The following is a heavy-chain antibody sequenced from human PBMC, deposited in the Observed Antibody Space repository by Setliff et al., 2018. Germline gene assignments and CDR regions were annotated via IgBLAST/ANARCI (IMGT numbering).Heavy chain of an antibody. Sequence: SETLSLTCSVSGDSISGDYWNWIRQSPGKGLEWIGSIYFTGSTNYNPSLKSRVTVSIDRSKNHVSLDLNSVTAADTAVYYCARGSYFDSSGYSPDYFDYWGRGTQVTVSS. D-gene: IGHD3-22*01. CDR1: GDSISGDY. CDR3: ARGSYFDSSGYSPDYFDY. V-gene: IGHV4-59*08. J-gene: IGHJ4*02. CDR2: IYFTGST.